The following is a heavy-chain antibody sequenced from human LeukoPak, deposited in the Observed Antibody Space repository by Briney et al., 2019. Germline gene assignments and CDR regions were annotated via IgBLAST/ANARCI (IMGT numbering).Heavy chain of an antibody. CDR3: ARVVGATAGGYNWFDP. J-gene: IGHJ5*02. D-gene: IGHD1-26*01. CDR2: ISAYNGNT. CDR1: GYTFTSYG. Sequence: ASVKVSCKAFGYTFTSYGISWVRQAPGQGLEWMGWISAYNGNTNYAQKLQGRVTMTTDTSTSTAYMELRSLRSDDTAVYYCARVVGATAGGYNWFDPWGQGTLVTVSS. V-gene: IGHV1-18*01.